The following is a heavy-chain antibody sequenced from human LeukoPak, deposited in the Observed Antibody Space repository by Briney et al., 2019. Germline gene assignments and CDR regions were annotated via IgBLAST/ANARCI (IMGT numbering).Heavy chain of an antibody. J-gene: IGHJ5*02. CDR1: GYIFTGYY. CDR3: ARRRRYSAQRMGGFDP. CDR2: INPNSGGT. V-gene: IGHV1-2*02. D-gene: IGHD5-12*01. Sequence: GASVKVSCKASGYIFTGYYMHWVRQAPGQGLEWMGWINPNSGGTNYAQKFQGRVTMTRDTSISTAYMELSRLRSDDTAVYYCARRRRYSAQRMGGFDPWGQGTLVTVSS.